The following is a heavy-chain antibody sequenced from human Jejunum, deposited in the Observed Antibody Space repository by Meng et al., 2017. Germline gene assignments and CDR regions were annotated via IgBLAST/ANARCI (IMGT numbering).Heavy chain of an antibody. Sequence: SETLSLTCIVSGGSISRKNFFWGWIRQSPRNGLEWLGTIYHNGQTYYNPYLQSRVTISVDTSNNQFSLNLNSVTAADTAVYYCASSGTYEPFDYWGQGKQVTVSS. CDR1: GGSISRKNFF. CDR2: IYHNGQT. CDR3: ASSGTYEPFDY. J-gene: IGHJ4*02. D-gene: IGHD3-10*01. V-gene: IGHV4-39*07.